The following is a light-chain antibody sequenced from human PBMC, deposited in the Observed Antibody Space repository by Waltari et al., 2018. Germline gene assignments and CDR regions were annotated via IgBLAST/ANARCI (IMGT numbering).Light chain of an antibody. J-gene: IGLJ3*02. Sequence: QSVLTQPPSTSATPGQRATTSCSRSKSNIVNHSVSWYQQVPGMAPKLIIYKNGQRPSGVPARFSGSKSGTSASLAISGLRSEDEATYHCAAWDDGWSGPWVFGGGTRVTVL. CDR3: AAWDDGWSGPWV. CDR1: KSNIVNHS. V-gene: IGLV1-47*01. CDR2: KNG.